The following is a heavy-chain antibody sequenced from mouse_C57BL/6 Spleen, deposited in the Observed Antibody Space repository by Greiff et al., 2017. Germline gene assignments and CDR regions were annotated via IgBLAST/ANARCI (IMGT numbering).Heavy chain of an antibody. CDR2: IDPSDSYT. V-gene: IGHV1-59*01. CDR1: GYTFTSYW. CDR3: ARRDYYGSEDY. J-gene: IGHJ2*01. Sequence: QVQLQQPGAELVRPGTSVKLSCKASGYTFTSYWMHWVKQRPGQGLEWIGVIDPSDSYTNYNQKFKGKATLTVDTSSSTAYMQLSSLTSEDSAVYYCARRDYYGSEDYWGQGTTLTVSS. D-gene: IGHD1-1*01.